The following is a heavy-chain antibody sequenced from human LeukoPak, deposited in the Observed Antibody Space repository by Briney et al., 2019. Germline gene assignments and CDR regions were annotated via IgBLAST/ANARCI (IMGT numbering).Heavy chain of an antibody. CDR1: GGSISNSY. J-gene: IGHJ6*03. V-gene: IGHV4-4*07. CDR2: IYPTDIT. CDR3: ARVLRKGPYGDGGYFYFFMDV. D-gene: IGHD4-17*01. Sequence: SETLSLTCTVSGGSISNSYWSWIRQPAGKGLGWIGRIYPTDITTYNPSLKSRVTLSVDTSKNQFSLKVNSVTAADAAVYYCARVLRKGPYGDGGYFYFFMDVWGKGTTVTVSS.